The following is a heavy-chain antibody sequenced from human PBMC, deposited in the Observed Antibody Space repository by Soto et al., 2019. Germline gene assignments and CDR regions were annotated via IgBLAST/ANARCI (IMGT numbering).Heavy chain of an antibody. V-gene: IGHV1-69*18. CDR1: GGTFSNYA. Sequence: QVQLVQSGAEVKKPGSSVKVSCKASGGTFSNYAISWVRQAPGQGLEWMGRIIPILDTANYAQKFQGRVTIIADESTSTAYMELGSLKSEDTAVYYCARTKSGTAMGLPSYFDYWGQGTLVTVYS. J-gene: IGHJ4*02. CDR2: IIPILDTA. D-gene: IGHD5-18*01. CDR3: ARTKSGTAMGLPSYFDY.